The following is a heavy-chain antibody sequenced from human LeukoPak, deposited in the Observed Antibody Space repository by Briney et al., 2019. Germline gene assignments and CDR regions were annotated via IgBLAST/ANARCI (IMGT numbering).Heavy chain of an antibody. CDR3: ARHVDSSGYYTTAVDY. CDR1: GGSLRSSSYY. V-gene: IGHV4-39*01. Sequence: LGTPSLPLTVSGGSLRSSSYYWGWIRPPPGKGLEGVGGIYFSGTTYYNPSLKSRVTISVDTSKNQFSLKLSSVTAADTAMYYCARHVDSSGYYTTAVDYWGQGTLVTVSS. CDR2: IYFSGTT. J-gene: IGHJ4*02. D-gene: IGHD3-22*01.